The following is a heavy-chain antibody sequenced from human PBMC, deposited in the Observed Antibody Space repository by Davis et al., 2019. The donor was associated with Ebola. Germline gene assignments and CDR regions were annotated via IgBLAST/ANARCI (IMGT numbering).Heavy chain of an antibody. J-gene: IGHJ4*02. D-gene: IGHD1-26*01. V-gene: IGHV3-7*03. CDR2: IKQDGSEK. Sequence: GESLKISCAASGFTFSSYAMSWVRQAPGKGLEWVANIKQDGSEKYYVDSVKGRFTISRDNAKNSLYLQMNSLKTEDTAVYYCSGSYRGFDYWGQGTLVTVSS. CDR3: SGSYRGFDY. CDR1: GFTFSSYA.